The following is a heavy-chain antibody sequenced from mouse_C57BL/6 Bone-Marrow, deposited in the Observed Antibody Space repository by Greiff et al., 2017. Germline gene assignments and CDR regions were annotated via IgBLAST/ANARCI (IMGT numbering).Heavy chain of an antibody. Sequence: EVHLVESGGDLVKPGGSLKLSCAASGFTFSSYGMSWVRQTPDKRLEWVATISSGGSYTYYPDSVKGRFTISRDNAKNTLYLQMSSLKSEDTAMYYCARPYYYGSSSPRYFDVWGTGTTVTVSS. CDR2: ISSGGSYT. CDR3: ARPYYYGSSSPRYFDV. J-gene: IGHJ1*03. D-gene: IGHD1-1*01. CDR1: GFTFSSYG. V-gene: IGHV5-6*01.